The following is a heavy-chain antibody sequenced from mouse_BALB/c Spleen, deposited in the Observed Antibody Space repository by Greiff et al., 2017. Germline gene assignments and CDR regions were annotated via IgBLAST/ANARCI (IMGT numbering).Heavy chain of an antibody. CDR1: GFTFSSYG. CDR3: ARDRSYYFDY. CDR2: INSNGGST. Sequence: EVKLVESGGGLVQPGGSLKLSCAASGFTFSSYGMSWVRQTPDKRLELVATINSNGGSTYYPDSVKGRFTISRDNAKNTLYLQMSSLKSEDTAMYYCARDRSYYFDYWGQGTTRTVSS. J-gene: IGHJ2*01. V-gene: IGHV5-6-3*01.